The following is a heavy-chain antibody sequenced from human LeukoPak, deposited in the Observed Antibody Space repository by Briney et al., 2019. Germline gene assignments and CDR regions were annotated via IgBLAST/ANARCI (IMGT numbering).Heavy chain of an antibody. V-gene: IGHV3-23*01. CDR3: AKPTAMVYYYYMDV. CDR1: GGSISSNDH. D-gene: IGHD5-18*01. Sequence: PSETLSLTCTVSGGSISSNDHYWSWIRQPPGKGLEWVSAISGSGGSTYYADSVKGRFTISRDNSKNTLYLQMNSLRAEDTAVYYCAKPTAMVYYYYMDVWGKGTTVTVSS. J-gene: IGHJ6*03. CDR2: ISGSGGST.